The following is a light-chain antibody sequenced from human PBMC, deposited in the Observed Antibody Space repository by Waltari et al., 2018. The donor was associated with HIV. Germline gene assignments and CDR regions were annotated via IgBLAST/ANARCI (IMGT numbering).Light chain of an antibody. CDR2: XAS. CDR1: QTINNN. CDR3: QQYNNWPQT. Sequence: KVXTQSPATLXXSXGXXATXSCRASQTINNNLAWYQQKPGQAPQLLIYXASTXAAGVPARFSGSGSGTEFTLTITSLQSEDLAIYYCQQYNNWPQTFGQGTKVEIK. J-gene: IGKJ2*01. V-gene: IGKV3-15*01.